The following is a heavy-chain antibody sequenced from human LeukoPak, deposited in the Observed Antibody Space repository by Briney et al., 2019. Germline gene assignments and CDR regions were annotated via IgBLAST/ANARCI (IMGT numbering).Heavy chain of an antibody. CDR3: ARDPYYDYWSEYGTEAFDI. J-gene: IGHJ3*02. CDR1: GGSINSSSYY. Sequence: ETLSLTCTVSGGSINSSSYYWGWIRQPPGKGLEWVSSISGRSTYIYYADSLRGRFTISRDNAKNSLYLEMNSLRAEDTAVYYCARDPYYDYWSEYGTEAFDIWGPGTMVTVSS. D-gene: IGHD3-3*01. V-gene: IGHV3-21*06. CDR2: ISGRSTYI.